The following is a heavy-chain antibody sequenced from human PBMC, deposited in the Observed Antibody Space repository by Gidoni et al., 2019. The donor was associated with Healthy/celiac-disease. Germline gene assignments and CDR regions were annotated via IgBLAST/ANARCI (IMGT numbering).Heavy chain of an antibody. D-gene: IGHD6-6*01. Sequence: QMQLVQSGPEVTKPGTSVKVSCKASGFTFTSPAAQWVRQARGQRLEWIGWIVVGSGNTNYAQKFQERVTITRDMSTSTAYMELSSLRSEDTAVYYCAAIRLAARQLSWFDPWGQGTLVTVSS. CDR2: IVVGSGNT. V-gene: IGHV1-58*01. CDR3: AAIRLAARQLSWFDP. CDR1: GFTFTSPA. J-gene: IGHJ5*02.